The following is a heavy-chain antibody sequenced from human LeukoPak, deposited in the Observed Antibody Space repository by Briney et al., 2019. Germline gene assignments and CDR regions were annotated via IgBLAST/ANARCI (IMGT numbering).Heavy chain of an antibody. CDR1: GGSFCGYY. D-gene: IGHD2-2*01. Sequence: SETLSLTCALYGGSFCGYYWSGIREPPGKGVEWIGEIIHRGSTNYTPSLKSRVNISVDTSKNQCSRKLSSVTAAASAVYYGARRRVPAAIYYFDSCGERTLVTVSS. CDR3: ARRRVPAAIYYFDS. V-gene: IGHV4-34*12. J-gene: IGHJ4*02. CDR2: IIHRGST.